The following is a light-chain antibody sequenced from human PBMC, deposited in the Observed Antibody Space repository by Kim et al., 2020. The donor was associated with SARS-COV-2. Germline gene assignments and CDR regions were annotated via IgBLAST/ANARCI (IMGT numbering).Light chain of an antibody. Sequence: QSVLTQPPSASGNPGQRVTISCSGSSSNIGSNAVNWYQQLPGTAPKVLIYSNNQRPSGVPDRFSGSKSGTSASLAISGLQSEDEADYYCAAWDDSLNGHVVFGGGTKVTVL. CDR2: SNN. J-gene: IGLJ2*01. V-gene: IGLV1-44*01. CDR3: AAWDDSLNGHVV. CDR1: SSNIGSNA.